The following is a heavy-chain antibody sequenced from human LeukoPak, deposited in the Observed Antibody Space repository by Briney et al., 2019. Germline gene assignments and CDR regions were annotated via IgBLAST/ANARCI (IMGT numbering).Heavy chain of an antibody. CDR3: ARGCRSYGSPVIYFDY. D-gene: IGHD5-18*01. CDR2: IYTSGST. V-gene: IGHV4-4*07. J-gene: IGHJ4*02. Sequence: SETLSLTCTVSGASISSYYWSWIRQPAGKGLEWIGRIYTSGSTNYNPSLKSRVTMSVDTSKNQFSLKLSSVTAADTAVYYCARGCRSYGSPVIYFDYWGQGTLVTVSS. CDR1: GASISSYY.